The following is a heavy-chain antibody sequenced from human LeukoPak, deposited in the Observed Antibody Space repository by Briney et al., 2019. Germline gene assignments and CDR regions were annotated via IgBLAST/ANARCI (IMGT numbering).Heavy chain of an antibody. J-gene: IGHJ4*02. CDR3: IGYSSGWYPFGFDY. D-gene: IGHD6-19*01. V-gene: IGHV3-49*04. Sequence: PGGSLRLSCTASGFTFGDYAMSWVRQPPGKGVEWVGFIRTKAYGGTTEYGASVKGRFTISRDDSKSIAYLQMNSLKTEDTAVYYCIGYSSGWYPFGFDYWGQGTLVTVSS. CDR2: IRTKAYGGTT. CDR1: GFTFGDYA.